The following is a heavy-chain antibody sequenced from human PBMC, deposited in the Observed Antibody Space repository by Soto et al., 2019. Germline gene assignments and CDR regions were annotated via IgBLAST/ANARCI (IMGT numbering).Heavy chain of an antibody. CDR2: SDNGGTNT. V-gene: IGHV3-74*01. CDR1: GYNFGGFS. CDR3: AKDRGRPDAFNI. D-gene: IGHD3-10*01. Sequence: VGSLRLSCAGSGYNFGGFSRHWVRQAPGRGLVWVSRSDNGGTNTVYADAVKGRFTIYRDNDKNTLYLKRNSLRDEDTYVYYCAKDRGRPDAFNIWGQGTMVTVSS. J-gene: IGHJ3*02.